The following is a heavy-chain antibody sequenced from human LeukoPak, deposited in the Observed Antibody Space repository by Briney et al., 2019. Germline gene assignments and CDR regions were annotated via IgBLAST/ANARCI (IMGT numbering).Heavy chain of an antibody. D-gene: IGHD3-16*01. Sequence: GGSLRLSCAASGFTVSSNYMSWVRQAPGKGLEWVSAIYSGGSTYYADSVKGRFTISRDNSKNTLYLQMNSLRAEDTAVYYCARAGGPIYGMDVWGQGTTVTVSS. V-gene: IGHV3-66*01. J-gene: IGHJ6*02. CDR1: GFTVSSNY. CDR3: ARAGGPIYGMDV. CDR2: IYSGGST.